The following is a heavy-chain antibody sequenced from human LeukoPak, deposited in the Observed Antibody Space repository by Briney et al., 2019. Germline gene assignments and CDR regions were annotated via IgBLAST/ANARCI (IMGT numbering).Heavy chain of an antibody. J-gene: IGHJ6*03. V-gene: IGHV1-8*01. CDR2: MNPNSGNT. CDR3: ARAPLKEYSSSYGLNLIDYYYYYYMDV. CDR1: GYTFTSYD. D-gene: IGHD6-6*01. Sequence: ASVKVSCKASGYTFTSYDINWVRQATGQGLEWMGWMNPNSGNTGYAQKFQGRVTMTRNTSISTAYMELSSLRSEDTAVYYCARAPLKEYSSSYGLNLIDYYYYYYMDVWGKGTTVTVSS.